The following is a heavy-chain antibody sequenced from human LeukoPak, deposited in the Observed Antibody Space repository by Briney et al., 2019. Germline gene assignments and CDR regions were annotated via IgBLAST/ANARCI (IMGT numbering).Heavy chain of an antibody. Sequence: PSETLSLTCTVSGGSISSSSYYWGWIRQPPGKGLEWIGSIYYSGSTYYNPSLKSRVTISVDTPKNQFSLKLSSVTAADTAVYYCARLGIWYFDLWGRGTLVTVSS. CDR3: ARLGIWYFDL. CDR1: GGSISSSSYY. V-gene: IGHV4-39*07. J-gene: IGHJ2*01. CDR2: IYYSGST. D-gene: IGHD6-13*01.